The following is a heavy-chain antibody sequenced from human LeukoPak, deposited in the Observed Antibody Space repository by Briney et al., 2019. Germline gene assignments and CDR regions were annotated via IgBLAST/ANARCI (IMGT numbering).Heavy chain of an antibody. D-gene: IGHD3-3*01. CDR2: ISAYNGNT. Sequence: ASVKVSCKASGYTFTSYGISWVRQAPGQGLEWMGWISAYNGNTNYAQKLQGRVTMTTDTSTSTAYMELRSLRSDDTAVYYCARVPSNPNYDFWSGYYFDYRGQGTLVTVSS. J-gene: IGHJ4*02. CDR3: ARVPSNPNYDFWSGYYFDY. CDR1: GYTFTSYG. V-gene: IGHV1-18*01.